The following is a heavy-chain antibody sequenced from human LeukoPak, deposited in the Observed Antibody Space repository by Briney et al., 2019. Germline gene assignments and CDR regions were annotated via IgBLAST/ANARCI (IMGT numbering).Heavy chain of an antibody. Sequence: SSETLSLTCTVSGYSISSGYYWGWIRQPPGKGLEWIGSIYHSGSTYYNPSLKSRVTISVDTSKNQFSLKLSSVTGADTAVYYCARVALDFDYWGQGTLVTVSS. CDR2: IYHSGST. V-gene: IGHV4-38-2*02. CDR1: GYSISSGYY. J-gene: IGHJ4*02. CDR3: ARVALDFDY.